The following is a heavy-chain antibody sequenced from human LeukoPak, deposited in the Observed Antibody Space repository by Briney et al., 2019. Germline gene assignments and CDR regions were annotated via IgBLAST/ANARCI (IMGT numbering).Heavy chain of an antibody. J-gene: IGHJ4*02. V-gene: IGHV3-7*01. Sequence: GGSLRLSCAASGFTFSTYWMTWVRQAPGKGLEWVAHIKQDGSEKYYVDSVEGRFTISRDNAKNSLYLQMNSLRAEDTAVYYCARDRNTDFWSGYYTNYFDYWGQGTLVTVSS. CDR1: GFTFSTYW. CDR2: IKQDGSEK. CDR3: ARDRNTDFWSGYYTNYFDY. D-gene: IGHD3-3*01.